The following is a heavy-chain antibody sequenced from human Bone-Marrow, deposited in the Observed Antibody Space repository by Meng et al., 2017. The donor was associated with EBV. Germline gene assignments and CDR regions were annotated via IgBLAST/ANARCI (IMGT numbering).Heavy chain of an antibody. D-gene: IGHD5-12*01. CDR3: ARAFRSGYDYY. V-gene: IGHV3-11*01. J-gene: IGHJ4*02. Sequence: QVEQAVSGGGFVKPGRSLRLSCAASGFTFSDYYMSWIRQAPGKGLEWVSYISSSGSTMYYADSVKGRFTISRDNAKNSLYLQMNSLRADDTAVYYCARAFRSGYDYYWGQGTLVTVSS. CDR1: GFTFSDYY. CDR2: ISSSGSTM.